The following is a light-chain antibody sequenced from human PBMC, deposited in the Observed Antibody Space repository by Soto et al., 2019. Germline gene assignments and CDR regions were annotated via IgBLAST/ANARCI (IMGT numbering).Light chain of an antibody. CDR2: WAS. V-gene: IGKV4-1*01. J-gene: IGKJ3*01. CDR1: QSVLYSSNNKNY. Sequence: DIVMTQSPDSLAVSLGERATINCKSSQSVLYSSNNKNYLAWYQQKPGQPPKLLIDWASTRESGVPDRFSGSGSGTDFTLTISSLQAEDVAVYYGQQYYSSPFTFGPGTKVDVK. CDR3: QQYYSSPFT.